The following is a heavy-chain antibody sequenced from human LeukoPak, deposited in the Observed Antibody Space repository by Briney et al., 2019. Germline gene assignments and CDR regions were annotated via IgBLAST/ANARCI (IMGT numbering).Heavy chain of an antibody. J-gene: IGHJ4*02. CDR1: GLTFNNFW. D-gene: IGHD2-8*01. CDR3: ARMVVYFDY. Sequence: PGGSLRLSCVVSGLTFNNFWMSWVRQPPGKGLEWVAHIKEDGSEKYYVDSVRGRFTISRDNAQNSVYLQMNSLGVDDTGVYYCARMVVYFDYWGQGSQVTVSS. CDR2: IKEDGSEK. V-gene: IGHV3-7*05.